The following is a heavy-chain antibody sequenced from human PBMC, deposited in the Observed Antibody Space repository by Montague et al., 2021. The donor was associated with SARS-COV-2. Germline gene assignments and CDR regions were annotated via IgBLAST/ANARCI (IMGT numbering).Heavy chain of an antibody. CDR1: GFTFSDYY. Sequence: SLRLSSAASGFTFSDYYMSWIRQAPGKGLEWISYISSSGSTIYHADSVKGRFTISRDNAKNSLSLLMNSLRAEDTAVYYCARLVTMRYHYYYGLDVWGLGTTVTVSS. CDR2: ISSSGSTI. V-gene: IGHV3-11*01. CDR3: ARLVTMRYHYYYGLDV. D-gene: IGHD2-2*01. J-gene: IGHJ6*02.